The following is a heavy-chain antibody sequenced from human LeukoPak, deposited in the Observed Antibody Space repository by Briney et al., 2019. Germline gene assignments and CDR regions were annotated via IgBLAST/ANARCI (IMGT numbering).Heavy chain of an antibody. CDR3: ARHRLGFGGGYFDY. D-gene: IGHD3-10*01. CDR2: IYYSGST. Sequence: SETLSLTCTVSGGSISSSSYYWGWIRQPPGKGLEWIGSIYYSGSTYYNPSLKSRVTISVDTSKNQFSLKLSSVTAADTAVYYCARHRLGFGGGYFDYWGQGTLVTVSS. V-gene: IGHV4-39*01. CDR1: GGSISSSSYY. J-gene: IGHJ4*02.